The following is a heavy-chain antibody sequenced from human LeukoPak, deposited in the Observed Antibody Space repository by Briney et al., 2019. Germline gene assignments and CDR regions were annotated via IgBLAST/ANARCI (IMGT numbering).Heavy chain of an antibody. Sequence: PGGSLRLSCAASGFTFDNYALHWVRQAPGKGLEWVSGLTWNSGSIGYADSVKGRFTISRDNAQSSLYLQMNSLRPEDTAFYYCAKGSDSGYNFFDYWGQGTLVTVSS. V-gene: IGHV3-9*01. CDR2: LTWNSGSI. CDR3: AKGSDSGYNFFDY. CDR1: GFTFDNYA. D-gene: IGHD3-22*01. J-gene: IGHJ4*02.